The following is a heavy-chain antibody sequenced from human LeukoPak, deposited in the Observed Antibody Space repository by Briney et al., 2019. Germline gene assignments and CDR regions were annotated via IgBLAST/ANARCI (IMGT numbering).Heavy chain of an antibody. J-gene: IGHJ6*02. Sequence: GGSLRLSCAASGFNFNKFWMSWVRQAPGKGLEWVANIKQDGSEKNYVDSVKGRFTISRDNSKNTLYLQMNSLRAEDTAVYYCASGYYVILTGWFWGMDVWGQGTTVTVSS. CDR3: ASGYYVILTGWFWGMDV. CDR2: IKQDGSEK. V-gene: IGHV3-7*01. CDR1: GFNFNKFW. D-gene: IGHD3-9*01.